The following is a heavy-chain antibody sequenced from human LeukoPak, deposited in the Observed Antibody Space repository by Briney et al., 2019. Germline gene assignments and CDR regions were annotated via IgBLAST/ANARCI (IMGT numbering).Heavy chain of an antibody. CDR2: IYYSGST. V-gene: IGHV4-59*01. D-gene: IGHD3-16*01. Sequence: SETLSLTCTVSGGSISSYYWSWIRQPPGKGLEWIGYIYYSGSTNYNPSLKSRVTISVDTSKNQFSLKLSSVTAADTAVYYCARADDSNWFDPWGQGTLSPSPQ. J-gene: IGHJ5*02. CDR3: ARADDSNWFDP. CDR1: GGSISSYY.